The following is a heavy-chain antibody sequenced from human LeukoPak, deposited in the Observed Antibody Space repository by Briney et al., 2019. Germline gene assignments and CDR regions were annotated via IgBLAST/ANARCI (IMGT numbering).Heavy chain of an antibody. J-gene: IGHJ3*02. V-gene: IGHV3-7*03. Sequence: GGSLRLSCAASGFTFSSYWMSWVRQAPGKGLEWMANIKQDGSEKYYVDSVKGRFTISRDNAKNSLYLQMNSLRAEDTAVYYCARNLLYYYDSSGYSAFDIWGQGTMVTVSS. D-gene: IGHD3-22*01. CDR1: GFTFSSYW. CDR3: ARNLLYYYDSSGYSAFDI. CDR2: IKQDGSEK.